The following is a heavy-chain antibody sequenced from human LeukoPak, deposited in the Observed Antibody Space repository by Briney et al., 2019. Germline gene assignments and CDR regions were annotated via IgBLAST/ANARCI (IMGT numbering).Heavy chain of an antibody. J-gene: IGHJ6*02. CDR2: IYYSGST. D-gene: IGHD6-13*01. V-gene: IGHV4-59*12. CDR1: GGSISXYX. CDR3: ARVSPAPGYGMDV. Sequence: TVSGGSISXYXXXXIXXXPGXXXXXVGYIYYSGSTYYNPSLKSRVTISVDTSKNQFSLKLSSVTAADTAIYYCARVSPAPGYGMDVWGQGTTVSLSS.